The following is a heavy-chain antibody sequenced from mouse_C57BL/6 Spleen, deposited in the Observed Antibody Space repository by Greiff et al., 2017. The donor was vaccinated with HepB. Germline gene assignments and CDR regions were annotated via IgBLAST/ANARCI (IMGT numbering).Heavy chain of an antibody. J-gene: IGHJ3*01. CDR1: GFNIKDDY. Sequence: EVQLQQSGAELVRPGASVKLSCTASGFNIKDDYMHWVKQRPEQGLEWIGWFDPENGDTEYASKFQGKATITADTSSNTAYLQLSSLTSEDTAVYYCTSPYSNYEGGFAYWGQGTLVTVSA. V-gene: IGHV14-4*01. CDR3: TSPYSNYEGGFAY. D-gene: IGHD2-5*01. CDR2: FDPENGDT.